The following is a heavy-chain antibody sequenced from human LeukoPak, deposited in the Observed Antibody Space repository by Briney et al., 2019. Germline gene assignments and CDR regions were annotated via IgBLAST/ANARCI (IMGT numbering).Heavy chain of an antibody. J-gene: IGHJ4*02. D-gene: IGHD3-10*01. V-gene: IGHV4-30-2*03. Sequence: SQTLSLTCAVSGGSISSGGYSWSWIRQPPGKGLEWIGSIYYSGSTYYNPSLKSRVTISVDTSKNQFSLKLSSVTAADTAVYYCARHSLHYYGSGSIPQWGQGTLVTVSS. CDR1: GGSISSGGYS. CDR3: ARHSLHYYGSGSIPQ. CDR2: IYYSGST.